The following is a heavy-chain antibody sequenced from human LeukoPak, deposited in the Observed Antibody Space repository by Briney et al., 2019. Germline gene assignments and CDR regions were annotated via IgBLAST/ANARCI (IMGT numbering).Heavy chain of an antibody. Sequence: GGSLRLPCAVSGFTFSCYWVSWVRQAPGKALEWVANINQGGSEKNYADSVKGRLTISRDNAKNSLYLQMNGLRAEDKAVYFCARDSLGSGSYYDYWGQGTLVTVSS. V-gene: IGHV3-7*01. J-gene: IGHJ4*02. D-gene: IGHD3-10*01. CDR3: ARDSLGSGSYYDY. CDR1: GFTFSCYW. CDR2: INQGGSEK.